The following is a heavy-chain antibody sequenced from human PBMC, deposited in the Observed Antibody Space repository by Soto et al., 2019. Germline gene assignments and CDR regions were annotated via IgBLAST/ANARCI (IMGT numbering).Heavy chain of an antibody. CDR3: ARGTLPHGMDV. D-gene: IGHD3-16*01. CDR2: INHSGST. Sequence: QVQLQQWGAGLLKPSETLSLTCAVYGGSFSGYYWSWIRQPPGKGLEWSGEINHSGSTNYNPSLKSRVTISVDTSKNQCSLKLSSVTAADTAVYYCARGTLPHGMDVWGQGTTVTVSS. V-gene: IGHV4-34*01. CDR1: GGSFSGYY. J-gene: IGHJ6*02.